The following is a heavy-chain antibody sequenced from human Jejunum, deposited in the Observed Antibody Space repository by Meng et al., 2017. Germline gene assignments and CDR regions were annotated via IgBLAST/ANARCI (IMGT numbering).Heavy chain of an antibody. CDR2: IYTSGST. CDR1: GGSFSGYY. V-gene: IGHV4-59*10. CDR3: ARGHPRMSGSYGWFDP. Sequence: QVQLQQWGAGLLKPSETLSLTCAVYGGSFSGYYWSWIRQPAGKGLEWIGRIYTSGSTNYNPSLKSRVTMSVDTSKNQFSLKLNSVTAADTAVYYCARGHPRMSGSYGWFDPWGQGTLVTVSS. J-gene: IGHJ5*02. D-gene: IGHD1-26*01.